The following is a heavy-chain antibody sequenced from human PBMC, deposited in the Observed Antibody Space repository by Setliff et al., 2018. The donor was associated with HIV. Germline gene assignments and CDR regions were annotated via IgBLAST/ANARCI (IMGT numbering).Heavy chain of an antibody. CDR2: INPNSGDT. CDR1: AYTFTDYY. D-gene: IGHD6-19*01. J-gene: IGHJ4*02. CDR3: ARRQQWLGREYYFDY. Sequence: ASVKVSCKASAYTFTDYYMHWVRQAPGQGLEWMGWINPNSGDTNYAQKFQGRVTMTGDTSIKTAYMELSSLRSDDTAVYYCARRQQWLGREYYFDYWGQGTLVTVSS. V-gene: IGHV1-2*02.